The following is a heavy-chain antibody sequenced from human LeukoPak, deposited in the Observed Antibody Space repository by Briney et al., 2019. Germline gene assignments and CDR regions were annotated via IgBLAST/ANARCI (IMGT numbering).Heavy chain of an antibody. CDR1: GGSISSYY. CDR2: IYYGGST. D-gene: IGHD3-3*01. Sequence: SETLSLTCTVSGGSISSYYWSWIRQPPGKGLEWIGYIYYGGSTNYNPSLKSRVTISVDTSKNQFSLKLSSVTAADTAVYYCARGPRLRTYYDFWSGNWFDPWGQGTLVTVSS. J-gene: IGHJ5*02. V-gene: IGHV4-59*01. CDR3: ARGPRLRTYYDFWSGNWFDP.